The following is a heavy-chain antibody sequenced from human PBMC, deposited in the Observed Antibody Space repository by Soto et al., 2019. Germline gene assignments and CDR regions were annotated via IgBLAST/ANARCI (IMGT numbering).Heavy chain of an antibody. CDR2: ISSTTNYI. J-gene: IGHJ4*02. V-gene: IGHV3-21*06. Sequence: GSLRLSCAASGFTFTRYSMNWVRQAPGKGLEWVSSISSTTNYIYYGDSMKGRFTISRDNAKNSLYLEMNSLRAEDTAVYYCARESEDLTSNFDYWGQGALVTVSS. CDR1: GFTFTRYS. CDR3: ARESEDLTSNFDY.